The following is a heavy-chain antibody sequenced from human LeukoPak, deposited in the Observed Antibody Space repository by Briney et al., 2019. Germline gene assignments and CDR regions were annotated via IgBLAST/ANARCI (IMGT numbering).Heavy chain of an antibody. CDR1: GFTFSEFN. CDR2: ISDSSSYI. V-gene: IGHV3-21*01. J-gene: IGHJ6*03. D-gene: IGHD6-13*01. Sequence: GGSLRLSCVASGFTFSEFNMNWVRQSPGKGREWVSSISDSSSYIEYADSVKGRFTISRDNAKNSLYLQMNSLRAEDTAVYYCARDGRYSSSWHQYYYYMDVWGKGTTVTVSS. CDR3: ARDGRYSSSWHQYYYYMDV.